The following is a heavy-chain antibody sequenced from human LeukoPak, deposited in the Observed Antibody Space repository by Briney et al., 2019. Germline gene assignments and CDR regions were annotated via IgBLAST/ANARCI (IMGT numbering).Heavy chain of an antibody. CDR3: ARVLREWLLFGWFDP. CDR1: GFTFSDYY. V-gene: IGHV3-11*01. CDR2: ISSSGSTI. D-gene: IGHD3-3*01. J-gene: IGHJ5*02. Sequence: PGGSLRLSCAASGFTFSDYYMSWIRQAPGKGLEWLSYISSSGSTIYYADSVKGRFTISRDNARNSLYLQMNSLRAEDTAAYYCARVLREWLLFGWFDPWGQGTLVTVSS.